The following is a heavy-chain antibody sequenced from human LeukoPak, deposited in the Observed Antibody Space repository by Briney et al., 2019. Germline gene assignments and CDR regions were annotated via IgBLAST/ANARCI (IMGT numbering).Heavy chain of an antibody. CDR1: GFTVSSKY. D-gene: IGHD3-22*01. V-gene: IGHV3-30*03. CDR3: AREKLDTRGYVDY. CDR2: ISYDGSNK. Sequence: GGSLRLSCAASGFTVSSKYMSWVRQAPGKGLEWVAVISYDGSNKYYADSVKGRFTISRDNSKNTLYLQMNSLRAEDTAVYYCAREKLDTRGYVDYWGQGTLVTVSS. J-gene: IGHJ4*02.